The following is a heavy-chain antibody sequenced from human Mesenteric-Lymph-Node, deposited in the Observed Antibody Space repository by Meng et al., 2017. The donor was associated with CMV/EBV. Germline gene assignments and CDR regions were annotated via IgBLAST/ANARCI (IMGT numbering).Heavy chain of an antibody. CDR1: GGSFSGYY. V-gene: IGHV4-34*01. CDR3: ARHQRWLKSEGGFNY. J-gene: IGHJ4*02. D-gene: IGHD4-23*01. Sequence: QGTLQRWGAGLLKPSEALSLTCAVYGGSFSGYYWSWIRQPPGKGLEWIGEINHSGSTNYNPSLKSRVTISVDTSKNQFSLKLSSVTAADTAVYYCARHQRWLKSEGGFNYWGQGTLVTVSS. CDR2: INHSGST.